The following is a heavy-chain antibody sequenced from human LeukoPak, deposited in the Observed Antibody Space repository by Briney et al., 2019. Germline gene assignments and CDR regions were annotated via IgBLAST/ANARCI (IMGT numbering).Heavy chain of an antibody. CDR1: GFTFSSYA. Sequence: GGSLRLSCAASGFTFSSYAMSWVRQAPGKGLEWVSAISGSGGSTYHADSVKGRFTISRDNSKNTLYLQMNSLRAEDTAVYYCASENYYGSGSYYVPHYWGQGTLVTVPS. V-gene: IGHV3-23*01. D-gene: IGHD3-10*01. CDR3: ASENYYGSGSYYVPHY. CDR2: ISGSGGST. J-gene: IGHJ4*02.